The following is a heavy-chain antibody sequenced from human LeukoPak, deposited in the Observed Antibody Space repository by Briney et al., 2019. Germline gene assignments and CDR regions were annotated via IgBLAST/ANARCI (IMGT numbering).Heavy chain of an antibody. V-gene: IGHV5-51*01. CDR1: GYSFATYW. CDR3: ARSAADNGGDAFDI. D-gene: IGHD2-15*01. CDR2: IYPGDSDT. J-gene: IGHJ3*02. Sequence: GESLKSSCKGSGYSFATYWIGWERQMPGKGLEWMGIIYPGDSDTRYSPSFEGQATISVDKSISTAYLQWGSLKASDTAIYYCARSAADNGGDAFDIWGQGTMVTVSS.